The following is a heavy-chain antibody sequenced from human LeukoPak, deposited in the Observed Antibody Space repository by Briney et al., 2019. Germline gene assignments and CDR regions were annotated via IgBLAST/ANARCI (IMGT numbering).Heavy chain of an antibody. CDR1: GYTFTSYY. V-gene: IGHV1-46*01. J-gene: IGHJ1*01. Sequence: ASVKVSCKASGYTFTSYYMHRVRQAPGQGLEWMGIINPSGGSTSYAQKFQGRVTMTRDTSTSTVYMELSSLRSEDTAVYYWASGDYYDSSGYYGNEYFQHWGQGTLVTVSS. D-gene: IGHD3-22*01. CDR2: INPSGGST. CDR3: ASGDYYDSSGYYGNEYFQH.